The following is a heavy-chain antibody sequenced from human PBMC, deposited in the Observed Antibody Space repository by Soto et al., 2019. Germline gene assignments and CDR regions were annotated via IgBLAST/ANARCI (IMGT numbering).Heavy chain of an antibody. D-gene: IGHD3-22*01. CDR3: ARDRGPSSGYYPYWFDP. Sequence: ASVKVSCKASGYTFTSYAMHWVRQAPGQRLEWMGWIIAGNGNAKYSQKFQGRVTITTDESTSTAYMELSSLRSEDTAVYYCARDRGPSSGYYPYWFDPWGQGTLVTVS. CDR1: GYTFTSYA. V-gene: IGHV1-3*01. CDR2: IIAGNGNA. J-gene: IGHJ5*02.